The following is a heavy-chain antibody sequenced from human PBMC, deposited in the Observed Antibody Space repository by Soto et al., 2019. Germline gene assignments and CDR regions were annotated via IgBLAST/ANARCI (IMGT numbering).Heavy chain of an antibody. D-gene: IGHD3-3*01. CDR1: GFTFSSYA. CDR3: ARDGKRYYDFWSGYYGY. J-gene: IGHJ4*02. CDR2: ISYDGSNK. V-gene: IGHV3-30-3*01. Sequence: GGSLRLSCAASGFTFSSYAMHWVRKAPGKGLEWVAVISYDGSNKYYADSVKGRFTISRDNSKNTLYLQMNSLSAEDTAVYYCARDGKRYYDFWSGYYGYWGQGTLVTVSS.